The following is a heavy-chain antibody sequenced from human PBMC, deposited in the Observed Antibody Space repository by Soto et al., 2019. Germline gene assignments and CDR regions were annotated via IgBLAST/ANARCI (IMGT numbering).Heavy chain of an antibody. V-gene: IGHV5-10-1*01. J-gene: IGHJ4*02. CDR2: IDPSDSYT. D-gene: IGHD6-13*01. CDR3: ARLQPAAGGNDFTFDY. Sequence: GESLKISCKGSGYSFTSYWISWVRQMPGKGLEWMGRIDPSDSYTNYSPSFQGHVTISADKSISTAYLQWSSLKASDTAMYYCARLQPAAGGNDFTFDYWGQGTLVTVSS. CDR1: GYSFTSYW.